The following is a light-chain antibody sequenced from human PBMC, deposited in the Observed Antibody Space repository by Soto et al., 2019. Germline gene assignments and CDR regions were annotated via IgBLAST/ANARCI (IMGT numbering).Light chain of an antibody. J-gene: IGKJ3*01. V-gene: IGKV3-20*01. CDR2: GTS. CDR1: PSISTSY. Sequence: EIVLTQSPGTLSLSPGERATLSCRASPSISTSYLAWYQQKPGQAPRLLIYGTSSRATGIPDRISGSGSGTDFTLTISRLEPEDFAVYYCQQYGSAPFTFGHGTKVDIK. CDR3: QQYGSAPFT.